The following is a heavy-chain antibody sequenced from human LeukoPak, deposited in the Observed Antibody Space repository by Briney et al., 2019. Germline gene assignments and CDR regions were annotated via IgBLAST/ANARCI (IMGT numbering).Heavy chain of an antibody. CDR1: GFIFSSYA. Sequence: PGGSLRLSCAASGFIFSSYAMSWVRQAPGKGLEWVSAISGSGGSTYYADSVKGRFTISRDNSKNTLYLQVSSLRAEDTAVYYCAKDRRIAVAGTMVDYWGQGILVTVST. CDR3: AKDRRIAVAGTMVDY. V-gene: IGHV3-23*01. CDR2: ISGSGGST. J-gene: IGHJ4*02. D-gene: IGHD6-19*01.